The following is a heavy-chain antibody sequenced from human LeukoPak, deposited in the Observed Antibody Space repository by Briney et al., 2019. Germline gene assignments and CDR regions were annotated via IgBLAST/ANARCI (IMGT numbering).Heavy chain of an antibody. J-gene: IGHJ3*02. V-gene: IGHV4-59*12. CDR2: IYHSGST. CDR1: GGSISSYY. CDR3: ARDVGIVGATAGDAFDI. D-gene: IGHD1-26*01. Sequence: SETLSLTCTVSGGSISSYYWSWIRQPPGKGLEWIGSIYHSGSTYYNPSLKSRVTISVDTSKNQFSLKLSSVTAADTAVYYCARDVGIVGATAGDAFDIWGQGTMVTVSS.